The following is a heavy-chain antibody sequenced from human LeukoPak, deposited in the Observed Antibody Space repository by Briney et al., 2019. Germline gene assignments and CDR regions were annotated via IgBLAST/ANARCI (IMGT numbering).Heavy chain of an antibody. J-gene: IGHJ4*02. D-gene: IGHD6-13*01. CDR1: GFSFSSYS. CDR2: IRNDGSIK. CDR3: ARTHSSSWGIIDF. Sequence: GRSLRLSCAASGFSFSSYSMHWVRQAPGKGLEWEVFIRNDGSIKYYADSVKGRFTISRDNSKNTLYLQMDSLRAEDTALYYCARTHSSSWGIIDFWGQGTLVTVSS. V-gene: IGHV3-30*04.